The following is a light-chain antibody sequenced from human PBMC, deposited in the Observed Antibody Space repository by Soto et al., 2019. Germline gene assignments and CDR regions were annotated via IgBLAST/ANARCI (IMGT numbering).Light chain of an antibody. V-gene: IGLV2-14*01. CDR3: SSYTSSSTLV. J-gene: IGLJ1*01. CDR1: SSDVGGYNY. Sequence: QSALTQPASVSGSPGQSITISCTGTSSDVGGYNYVSWYQQHPGKAPKLMIYEVSNRPSGVSNRFSGSKSGNTASLTHSGLQAEDEADYYCSSYTSSSTLVFGTGTKLTVL. CDR2: EVS.